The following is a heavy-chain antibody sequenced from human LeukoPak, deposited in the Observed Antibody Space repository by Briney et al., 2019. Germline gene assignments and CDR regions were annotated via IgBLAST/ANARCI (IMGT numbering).Heavy chain of an antibody. J-gene: IGHJ5*02. CDR2: IYTSGTT. V-gene: IGHV4-61*02. Sequence: SQTLSLTCTVSGGSINSDCDYWTWVRQPAGKGPEWVGLIYTSGTTNYNPSLKSRVTISLDTSNNQFSLKLTSVTAADTAVYYCARDLHPWGQGTLVTVSS. CDR1: GGSINSDCDY. CDR3: ARDLHP.